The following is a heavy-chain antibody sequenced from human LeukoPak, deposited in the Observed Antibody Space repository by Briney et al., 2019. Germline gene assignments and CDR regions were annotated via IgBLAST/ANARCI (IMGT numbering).Heavy chain of an antibody. Sequence: GGSLRLSCAAPGFTFSSYAMSWVRQAPGKGLEWVSAISGSGGSTYYADSVKGRFTISRDNSKNTLYLQMNSLRAEDTAVYYCAKDVRRFLEWLVDYWGQGTLVTVSS. CDR1: GFTFSSYA. D-gene: IGHD3-3*01. J-gene: IGHJ4*02. CDR3: AKDVRRFLEWLVDY. CDR2: ISGSGGST. V-gene: IGHV3-23*01.